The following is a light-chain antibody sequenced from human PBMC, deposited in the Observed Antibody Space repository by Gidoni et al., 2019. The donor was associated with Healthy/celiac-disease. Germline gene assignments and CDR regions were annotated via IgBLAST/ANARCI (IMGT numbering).Light chain of an antibody. CDR1: QSVSSN. CDR3: QQYNNWPLA. J-gene: IGKJ2*01. Sequence: EIVMTQSPATLPVSPRERATLSCRASQSVSSNLAWYQQKPGQAPRLLIYGASTRATGIPARFSGSGSGTEFTLTISSLQSEDFAVYYCQQYNNWPLAFGQGTKLEIK. V-gene: IGKV3-15*01. CDR2: GAS.